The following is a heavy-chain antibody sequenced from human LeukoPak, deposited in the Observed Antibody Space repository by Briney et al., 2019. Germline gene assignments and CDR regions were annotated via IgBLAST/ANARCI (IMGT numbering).Heavy chain of an antibody. CDR1: GFTVSSNY. Sequence: QPGGSLRLSCAASGFTVSSNYMSWVRQAPGKGLEWVSIIYSGGSTYYPDSVKGRFTISRHNSKNTLYLQMNSLRAEDTAVYYCAREVGGSAFDIWGQGTMVTVSS. CDR2: IYSGGST. CDR3: AREVGGSAFDI. J-gene: IGHJ3*02. V-gene: IGHV3-53*04. D-gene: IGHD3-16*01.